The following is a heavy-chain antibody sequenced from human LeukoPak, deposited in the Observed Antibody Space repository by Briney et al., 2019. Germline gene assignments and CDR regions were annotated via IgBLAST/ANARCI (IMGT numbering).Heavy chain of an antibody. CDR3: VKDHWGSYYSLFGY. V-gene: IGHV3-23*01. Sequence: GGSLRLSCAASGFTFSSYAMSWVRRAPGKGLEWVSAISASGNNTYYTDSVKGRFTISRDNSKSTLYLQMNSLRAEDTAVYYCVKDHWGSYYSLFGYWGQGTLVTVSS. D-gene: IGHD1-26*01. CDR1: GFTFSSYA. CDR2: ISASGNNT. J-gene: IGHJ4*02.